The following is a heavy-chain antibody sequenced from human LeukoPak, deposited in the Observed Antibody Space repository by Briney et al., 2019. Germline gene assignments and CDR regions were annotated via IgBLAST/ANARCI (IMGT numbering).Heavy chain of an antibody. Sequence: HPGGSLRLSCAASGFTFSSYGMHWVRQALGKGLEWVAVISYDGSNKYYADSVKGRFTISRDNSKNTLYLQMNSLRAEDTAVYYCAKLSLGSYEYYFDYWGQGTLVTVSS. D-gene: IGHD1-26*01. CDR3: AKLSLGSYEYYFDY. CDR1: GFTFSSYG. J-gene: IGHJ4*02. CDR2: ISYDGSNK. V-gene: IGHV3-30*18.